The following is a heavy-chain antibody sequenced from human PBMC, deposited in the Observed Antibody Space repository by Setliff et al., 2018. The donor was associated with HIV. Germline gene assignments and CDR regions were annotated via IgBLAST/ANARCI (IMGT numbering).Heavy chain of an antibody. CDR2: ISINTGNT. D-gene: IGHD5-12*01. V-gene: IGHV1-18*01. J-gene: IGHJ4*02. Sequence: GASVKVSCKSSGYTFTSYGISWVRQAPGKGLEWMAWISINTGNTNYAQKFQGRVTVTTDTSTNTAYMEVKSLRSDDTAFYYCARSAHDSETGYWGQGTLVTVSS. CDR3: ARSAHDSETGY. CDR1: GYTFTSYG.